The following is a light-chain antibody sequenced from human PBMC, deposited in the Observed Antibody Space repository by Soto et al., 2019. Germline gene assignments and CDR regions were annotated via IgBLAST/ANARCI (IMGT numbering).Light chain of an antibody. J-gene: IGKJ4*01. CDR2: AAS. Sequence: DIQLTQSPSFLSASVGDRVTITCRASQGIRNDLAWYQQKPGKAPELLIYAASTLQSGVPSKFSGSGSGTEFTLTISSLQPEDFATYYCQHLNSYPVTFGGGTKVEIK. V-gene: IGKV1-9*01. CDR3: QHLNSYPVT. CDR1: QGIRND.